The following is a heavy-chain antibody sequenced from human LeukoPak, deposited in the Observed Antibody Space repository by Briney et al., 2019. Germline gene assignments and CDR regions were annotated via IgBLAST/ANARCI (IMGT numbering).Heavy chain of an antibody. CDR2: FDPEDGET. V-gene: IGHV1-24*01. Sequence: ASVKVSCKVSGYTLTELSMHWVRQAPGKGLEWMGGFDPEDGETIYAQKFQGRVTMTEDTSTDTAYMELSSLRSEDTAVYYCATGVRYYGILTGYYARYGMDVWGQGTTVTVSS. CDR3: ATGVRYYGILTGYYARYGMDV. CDR1: GYTLTELS. J-gene: IGHJ6*02. D-gene: IGHD3-9*01.